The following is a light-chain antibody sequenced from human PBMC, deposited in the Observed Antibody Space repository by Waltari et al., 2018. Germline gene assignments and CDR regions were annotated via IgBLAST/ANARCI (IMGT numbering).Light chain of an antibody. CDR3: MQDAHWPPYT. J-gene: IGKJ2*01. CDR1: QNLLHRDGNTY. Sequence: DIVMTQSPLSLPVSLGQPASIPCKSSQNLLHRDGNTYPYWFYQMPGQSPRRLIYKVSNRDSGVPDRFSGSGSGTEFTMKISRVEAEDIGLYYCMQDAHWPPYTFGQGTKLEI. CDR2: KVS. V-gene: IGKV2-30*02.